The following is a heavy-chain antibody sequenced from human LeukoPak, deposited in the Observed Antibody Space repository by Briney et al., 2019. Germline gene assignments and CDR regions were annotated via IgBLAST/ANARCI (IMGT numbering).Heavy chain of an antibody. J-gene: IGHJ4*02. CDR3: ARAYCTSTTCWGYFDY. V-gene: IGHV4-31*03. D-gene: IGHD2-2*01. CDR2: IYYSGST. CDR1: GGSISSGGYS. Sequence: SETLSLTCTVSGGSISSGGYSWSWIRQHPGKGLEWIGYIYYSGSTYYNPSLKSRVTISVDTSKNQFSLKVNSVTAADTAVYYCARAYCTSTTCWGYFDYWGQGTLVTVSS.